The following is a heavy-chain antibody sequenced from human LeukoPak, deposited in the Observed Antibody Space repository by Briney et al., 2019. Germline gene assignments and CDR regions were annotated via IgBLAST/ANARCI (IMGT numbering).Heavy chain of an antibody. V-gene: IGHV4-39*07. J-gene: IGHJ4*02. CDR3: AREARFALPAVGSGDY. CDR1: GGSISGSDYY. D-gene: IGHD2-2*01. Sequence: SETLSLTCSVSGGSISGSDYYWGWIRQPPGKGLEWIGTIFYNGATKTNPSLSSRVTMSIDTSKNQFSLRLRSVTAADTAVYYCAREARFALPAVGSGDYRGQGTLVTVSS. CDR2: IFYNGAT.